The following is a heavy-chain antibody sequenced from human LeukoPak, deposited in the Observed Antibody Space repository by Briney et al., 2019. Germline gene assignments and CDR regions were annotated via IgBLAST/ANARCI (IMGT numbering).Heavy chain of an antibody. J-gene: IGHJ6*02. Sequence: PGRSLRLSCAASGFTFSSYGMHWVRQAPGKGLEWVAVIWYDGSNKYYADSVKGRFTISRDNSKNTLYLQMNSLRAEDTAVYYCARDFRTTPYGDLDPYGMDVWGQGTTDTVSS. CDR2: IWYDGSNK. CDR1: GFTFSSYG. CDR3: ARDFRTTPYGDLDPYGMDV. D-gene: IGHD4-17*01. V-gene: IGHV3-33*01.